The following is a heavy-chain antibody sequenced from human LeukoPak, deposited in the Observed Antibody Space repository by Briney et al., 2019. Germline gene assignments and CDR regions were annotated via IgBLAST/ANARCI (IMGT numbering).Heavy chain of an antibody. CDR2: ISGSGAGT. J-gene: IGHJ4*02. Sequence: GGSLRLSCAASGFTFSSYAMSWVRQAPGKGLEWDSTISGSGAGTYYADSVKGRFTISRDNSKNTLYLQMNSLRAEDTALYYCAKAAEDIVVVPGNDCWGQGTLVTVSS. V-gene: IGHV3-23*01. CDR3: AKAAEDIVVVPGNDC. CDR1: GFTFSSYA. D-gene: IGHD2-2*01.